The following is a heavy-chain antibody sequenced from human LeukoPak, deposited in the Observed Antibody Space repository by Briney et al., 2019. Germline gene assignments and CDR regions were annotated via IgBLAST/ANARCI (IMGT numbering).Heavy chain of an antibody. CDR3: ARGSGSWVSSSWSPVDY. Sequence: RSLRLSCAASGFTSSSYGMHWVRQAPGKGLEPAAAIWCDGSNKYYADSVKGGFTISRDNSKNTLYLQMNSLRAEDRAVYYCARGSGSWVSSSWSPVDYWGQGALVTVSS. J-gene: IGHJ4*02. CDR1: GFTSSSYG. V-gene: IGHV3-33*01. D-gene: IGHD6-13*01. CDR2: IWCDGSNK.